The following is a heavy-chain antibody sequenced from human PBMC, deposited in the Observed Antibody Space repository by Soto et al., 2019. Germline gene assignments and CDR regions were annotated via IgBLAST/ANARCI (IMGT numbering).Heavy chain of an antibody. CDR2: INPILSMS. D-gene: IGHD3-10*01. J-gene: IGHJ4*02. CDR3: ATSYGSGYRAFDS. V-gene: IGHV1-69*02. CDR1: GDTFNFYS. Sequence: QDQLVQSGADVQRPGSSVRVSCKASGDTFNFYSINWVRQAPGLGLQWMGRINPILSMSNYAPRFQGRVTMTADKSTSTAYMELSSLRSEDTAMYYCATSYGSGYRAFDSWGQGALVTVSS.